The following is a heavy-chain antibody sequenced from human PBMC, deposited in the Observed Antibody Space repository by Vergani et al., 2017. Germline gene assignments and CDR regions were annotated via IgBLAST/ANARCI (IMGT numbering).Heavy chain of an antibody. CDR3: ARDEYQRTFDLLHY. V-gene: IGHV7-4-1*02. D-gene: IGHD3-9*01. J-gene: IGHJ4*02. Sequence: QVQLEQSGSELKKPGASVKISCKTSGYSFSTYAMNWVRQAPGQGLELMGWINTDTGHPTYAPGFTGRFVFSLDSSVNTAFLHINSLKAEDTAVYFCARDEYQRTFDLLHYWSQGTLVIVSS. CDR2: INTDTGHP. CDR1: GYSFSTYA.